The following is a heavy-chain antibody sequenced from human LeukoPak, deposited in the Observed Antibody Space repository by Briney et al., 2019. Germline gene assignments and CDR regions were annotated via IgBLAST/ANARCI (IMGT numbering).Heavy chain of an antibody. Sequence: ASVKVSCKASGYTFTSYAMHWVRQAPGQRLEWMGWINAGNGNTKYSQKFQGRVTITRDTSASTAYMELSSLRSEDTAVYYCARGVFMGSGWFFDAFDIWGQGTMVTVSS. CDR3: ARGVFMGSGWFFDAFDI. CDR1: GYTFTSYA. D-gene: IGHD6-19*01. J-gene: IGHJ3*02. CDR2: INAGNGNT. V-gene: IGHV1-3*01.